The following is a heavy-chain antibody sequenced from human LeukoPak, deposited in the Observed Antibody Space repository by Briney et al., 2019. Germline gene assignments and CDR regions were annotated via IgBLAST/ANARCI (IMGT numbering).Heavy chain of an antibody. CDR2: INHSGST. CDR1: GGSFSGYY. CDR3: ARGYSSLDY. J-gene: IGHJ4*02. D-gene: IGHD6-13*01. V-gene: IGHV4-34*01. Sequence: SETLSLTCAVYGGSFSGYYWSWIRQPPGKGLEWIGEINHSGSTNYNPSLKSRVTISVDTSKNQFSLKLSSVTAADTAVYYCARGYSSLDYWGQGSLVTVSS.